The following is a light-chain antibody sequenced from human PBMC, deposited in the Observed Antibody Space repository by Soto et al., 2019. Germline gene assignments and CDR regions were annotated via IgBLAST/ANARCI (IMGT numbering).Light chain of an antibody. CDR2: WAA. J-gene: IGKJ4*01. CDR3: QQYYYTPFT. V-gene: IGKV4-1*01. Sequence: DTVMTQSPDSVAVSLGETATINCKSSQSLLYSSNNENYLAWYQQKAGQPPKLLIYWAANRAFGVPDRFRGSGSGTDFTLSISGLQAEDVAVYYCQQYYYTPFTFGGGTKVEIK. CDR1: QSLLYSSNNENY.